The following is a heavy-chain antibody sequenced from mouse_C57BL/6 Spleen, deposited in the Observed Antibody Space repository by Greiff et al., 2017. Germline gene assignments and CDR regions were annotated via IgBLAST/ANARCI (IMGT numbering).Heavy chain of an antibody. CDR2: ISSGGSYT. CDR1: GFTFSSYG. Sequence: EVQLVESGGDLVKPGGSLKLSCAASGFTFSSYGMSCVRQTPDKRLEWVATISSGGSYTYYPDSVKGRFTISRDNAKNTLYLQMSSLKSEDTAMYYCARGGFYYGSSGYYFDYWGQGTTLTVSS. V-gene: IGHV5-6*01. D-gene: IGHD1-1*01. J-gene: IGHJ2*01. CDR3: ARGGFYYGSSGYYFDY.